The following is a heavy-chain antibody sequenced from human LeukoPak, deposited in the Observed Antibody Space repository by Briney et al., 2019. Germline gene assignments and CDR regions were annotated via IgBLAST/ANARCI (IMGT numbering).Heavy chain of an antibody. CDR2: IYYSGST. D-gene: IGHD4-17*01. CDR1: GGSISSYY. CDR3: ARHVDYDPFFDY. Sequence: SETLSLTCTVSGGSISSYYWSWIRQPPGKGLEWIAYIYYSGSTNYNPSLKSRVTISVDTSKNQFSLKLNSVTAEDTAVYYCARHVDYDPFFDYWGQGILVTVSS. V-gene: IGHV4-59*08. J-gene: IGHJ4*02.